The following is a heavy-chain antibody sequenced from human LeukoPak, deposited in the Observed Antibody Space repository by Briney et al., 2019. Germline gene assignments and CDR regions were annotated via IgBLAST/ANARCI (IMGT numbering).Heavy chain of an antibody. Sequence: PGGSLRLSCVASGFPFSSYWMTWVRQAPGKGLEWVANIKQDGSKKSYVDSVKGRFTISRDNSKNTLYLQMSSLRAEDTAQYYCAKGDNTSYYFDSWGQGTLVTVSS. CDR1: GFPFSSYW. CDR2: IKQDGSKK. D-gene: IGHD6-6*01. V-gene: IGHV3-7*03. J-gene: IGHJ4*02. CDR3: AKGDNTSYYFDS.